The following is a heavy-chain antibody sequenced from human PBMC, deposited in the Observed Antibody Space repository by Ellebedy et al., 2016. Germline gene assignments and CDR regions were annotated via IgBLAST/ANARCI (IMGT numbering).Heavy chain of an antibody. D-gene: IGHD1-26*01. V-gene: IGHV3-7*04. CDR3: ARYSGSYYVRYLDY. CDR2: IKQDGSEK. Sequence: GESLKISXAASDFTVRNYFMSWVRQAPGKGLEWVANIKQDGSEKYYVDSVKGRFTISRDNAKNSLYLQMNSLRAEDTAVYYCARYSGSYYVRYLDYWGQGTLVTVSS. J-gene: IGHJ4*02. CDR1: DFTVRNYF.